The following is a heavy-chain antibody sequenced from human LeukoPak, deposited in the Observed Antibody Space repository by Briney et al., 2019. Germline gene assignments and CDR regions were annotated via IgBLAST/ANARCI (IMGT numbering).Heavy chain of an antibody. CDR1: VWSSTSYY. CDR3: ARRGDFRRDNPFDY. D-gene: IGHD1-14*01. CDR2: INPSGGTP. Sequence: ASVNVSRKLSVWSSTSYYMHGVRQAPAQGLEWVGIINPSGGTPSYAQKFQGRVTITRNTPTNTVHMELSSLRSEDTAVYYCARRGDFRRDNPFDYWGQGTLVTVSS. V-gene: IGHV1-46*01. J-gene: IGHJ4*02.